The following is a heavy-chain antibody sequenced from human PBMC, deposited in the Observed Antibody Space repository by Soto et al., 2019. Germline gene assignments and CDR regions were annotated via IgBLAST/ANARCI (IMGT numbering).Heavy chain of an antibody. J-gene: IGHJ5*02. Sequence: QVQLVESGGGVVQPGGSLRLSCAASGFIFSGYGMHWVRQAPGKGLEWVAVIAFEGSKQYYANSVGGRFTFSRYNSKNPQILQMNTLRAEDTAVYYCAKGGSSSARYFARWGQGALVTVSS. D-gene: IGHD6-6*01. CDR2: IAFEGSKQ. CDR3: AKGGSSSARYFAR. V-gene: IGHV3-30*18. CDR1: GFIFSGYG.